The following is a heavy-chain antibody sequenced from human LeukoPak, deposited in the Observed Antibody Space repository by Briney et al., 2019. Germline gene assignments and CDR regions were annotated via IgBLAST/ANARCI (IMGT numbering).Heavy chain of an antibody. V-gene: IGHV4-61*02. Sequence: PSQTLSLTCTVSGGSISSGSYYWSWIRQPAGKGLEWIGRIYTRGSTRYHPSLKSRVTISVDSSKNQFSLKLSSVTAADTAVYYCARVQSEVVVAATRSYYYYGMDVWGQGTTVTVSS. CDR1: GGSISSGSYY. J-gene: IGHJ6*02. CDR3: ARVQSEVVVAATRSYYYYGMDV. CDR2: IYTRGST. D-gene: IGHD2-15*01.